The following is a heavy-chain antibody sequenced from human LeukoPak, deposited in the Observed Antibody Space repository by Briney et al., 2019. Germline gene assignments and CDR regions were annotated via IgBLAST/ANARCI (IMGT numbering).Heavy chain of an antibody. V-gene: IGHV1-8*03. CDR2: MDPNSGNT. CDR3: ARGNTIFGVVIPPDY. D-gene: IGHD3-3*01. CDR1: GYTFTSYD. Sequence: ASVKVSCKASGYTFTSYDINWLRQATGQGLDWMGWMDPNSGNTGYPQKFQGRVTITWTTSISTAYMELSSLRSEDTAVYYCARGNTIFGVVIPPDYWGQGTLVTVSS. J-gene: IGHJ4*02.